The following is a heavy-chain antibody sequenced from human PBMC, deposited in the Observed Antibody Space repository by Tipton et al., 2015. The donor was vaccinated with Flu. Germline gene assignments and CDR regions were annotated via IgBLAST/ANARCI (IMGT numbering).Heavy chain of an antibody. CDR3: AKDDGDYYDSSGYYGYFDY. V-gene: IGHV3-30*02. CDR2: IRYDGSNK. CDR1: GFTFSSYG. Sequence: SLRLSCAASGFTFSSYGMHWVRQAPGKGLEWVAFIRYDGSNKYYADSVKGRFTISRDNSKNTLYLQMNSLRAEDTAVYYCAKDDGDYYDSSGYYGYFDYWGQVTLVTVSS. D-gene: IGHD3-22*01. J-gene: IGHJ4*02.